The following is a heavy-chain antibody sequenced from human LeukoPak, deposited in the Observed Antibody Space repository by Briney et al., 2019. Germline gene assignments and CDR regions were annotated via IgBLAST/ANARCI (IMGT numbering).Heavy chain of an antibody. CDR3: ARRRYWYGSGNQIDY. Sequence: SETLSLTCAVYGGSFSGYYWSWIRQPPGKGLEWIGEINHSGSTNYNPSLKSRVTISVDTSKNQFSLKLSSVTAADTAVYYCARRRYWYGSGNQIDYWGQETLVTVSS. V-gene: IGHV4-34*01. J-gene: IGHJ4*02. CDR1: GGSFSGYY. CDR2: INHSGST. D-gene: IGHD3-10*01.